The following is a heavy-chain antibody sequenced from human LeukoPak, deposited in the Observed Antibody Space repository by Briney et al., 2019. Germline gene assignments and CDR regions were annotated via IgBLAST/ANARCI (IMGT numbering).Heavy chain of an antibody. D-gene: IGHD5-18*01. V-gene: IGHV1-24*01. Sequence: GASVKVSCKVSGYTLTELSMHWVRQAPGKGLEWMGGFDPEDGETTYAQKFQGRVTMTEDTSTDTAYMELSSLRSEDTAVYYCATAAGYSYGNWFDPWGQGTLVTVSS. CDR3: ATAAGYSYGNWFDP. J-gene: IGHJ5*02. CDR1: GYTLTELS. CDR2: FDPEDGET.